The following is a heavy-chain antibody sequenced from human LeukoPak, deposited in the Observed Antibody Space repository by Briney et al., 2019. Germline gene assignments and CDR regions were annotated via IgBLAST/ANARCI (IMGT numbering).Heavy chain of an antibody. D-gene: IGHD5-18*01. J-gene: IGHJ5*02. CDR3: AREGIQLWFGGVGDWFDP. V-gene: IGHV3-30-3*01. CDR1: GFTFSSYA. Sequence: GGSLRLSCAASGFTFSSYAMHWVRQAPGKGLEWVAIISYDGSNKYYADSVKGRFTISRDSSKNTLYLQMNSLRAEDTAVYYCAREGIQLWFGGVGDWFDPWGQGTLVTVSS. CDR2: ISYDGSNK.